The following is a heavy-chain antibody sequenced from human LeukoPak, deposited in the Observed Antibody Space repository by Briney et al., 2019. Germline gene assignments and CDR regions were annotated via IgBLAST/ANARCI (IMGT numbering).Heavy chain of an antibody. CDR2: INHSGST. D-gene: IGHD5-18*01. V-gene: IGHV4-34*01. CDR1: GFTSRNYA. J-gene: IGHJ4*02. CDR3: ARRLQLWFTQGFDY. Sequence: GSLRLSCAASGFTSRNYAMNWIRQPPGKGLEWIGEINHSGSTNYNPSLKSRVTISVDTSKNQFSLKLSSVTAADTAVYYCARRLQLWFTQGFDYWGQGTLVTVSS.